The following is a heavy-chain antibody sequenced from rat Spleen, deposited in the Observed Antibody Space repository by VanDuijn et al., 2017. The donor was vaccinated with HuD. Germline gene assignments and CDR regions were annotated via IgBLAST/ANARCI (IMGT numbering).Heavy chain of an antibody. J-gene: IGHJ2*01. V-gene: IGHV5-31*01. CDR1: GFTFNNYW. D-gene: IGHD4-3*01. Sequence: EVQLVESGGGLVQPGRSLKLSCVASGFTFNNYWMTWIRQAPGKGLEWVASITNIGGSTYYPDSVKGRFTISRDNEKSTLYLQMNSLRSEDTATYYCTRSTSGYLDYWGQGVMVTVSS. CDR2: ITNIGGST. CDR3: TRSTSGYLDY.